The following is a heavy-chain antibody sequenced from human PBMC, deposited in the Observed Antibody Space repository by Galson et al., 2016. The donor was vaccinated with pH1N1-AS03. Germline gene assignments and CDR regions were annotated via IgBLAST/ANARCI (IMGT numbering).Heavy chain of an antibody. Sequence: SLRLSCAASGFTLGDSAMHWVRQGPGKGLEWVSGISWNSGAIAYADSVKGRFTVSRDNAKNFLYLQMNSLKPGDTALYYCVKDRLSGGEDVWGQGTTVTVSS. CDR2: ISWNSGAI. CDR1: GFTLGDSA. J-gene: IGHJ6*02. V-gene: IGHV3-9*01. D-gene: IGHD4-17*01. CDR3: VKDRLSGGEDV.